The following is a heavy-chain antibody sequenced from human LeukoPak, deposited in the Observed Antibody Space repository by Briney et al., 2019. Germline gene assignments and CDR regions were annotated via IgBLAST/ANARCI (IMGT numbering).Heavy chain of an antibody. D-gene: IGHD2-2*02. V-gene: IGHV3-23*01. J-gene: IGHJ3*02. Sequence: PGGSLRLSCAASGFTFSSYAMSWVRQAPGKGLEWVSAISGSGGSTYYADSVKGRFTISRDNSKNTLYLQMNSLRAEDTAVYYCAKDRGYCSSTSCYIDAFDIWGQGTMVTVSS. CDR3: AKDRGYCSSTSCYIDAFDI. CDR1: GFTFSSYA. CDR2: ISGSGGST.